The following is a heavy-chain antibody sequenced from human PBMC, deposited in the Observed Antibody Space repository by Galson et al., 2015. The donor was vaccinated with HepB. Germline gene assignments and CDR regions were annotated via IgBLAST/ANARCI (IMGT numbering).Heavy chain of an antibody. J-gene: IGHJ6*03. CDR2: IYYSGST. CDR3: ARGISYDFWSGYNYYYYYMDV. D-gene: IGHD3-3*01. CDR1: GGSISSYY. Sequence: ETLSLTCTVSGGSISSYYWSWIRQPPGKGLEWIGYIYYSGSTNYNPSLKSRVTISVDTSKNQFSLKLSSVTAADTAVYYCARGISYDFWSGYNYYYYYMDVWGKGTTVTVSS. V-gene: IGHV4-59*01.